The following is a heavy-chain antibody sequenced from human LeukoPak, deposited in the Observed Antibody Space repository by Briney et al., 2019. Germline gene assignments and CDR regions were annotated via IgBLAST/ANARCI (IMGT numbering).Heavy chain of an antibody. CDR3: ARYFGAAYYFDY. D-gene: IGHD3-16*01. CDR2: ISAYNGNT. CDR1: GYTFTSYG. V-gene: IGHV1-18*01. Sequence: ASVKVSCKASGYTFTSYGISWVRQAPGQGLEWMGWISAYNGNTNYAQKPQGRVTMTTDRSTSTAYMELRSLRSDDTAVYYCARYFGAAYYFDYWGQGTLVTVSS. J-gene: IGHJ4*02.